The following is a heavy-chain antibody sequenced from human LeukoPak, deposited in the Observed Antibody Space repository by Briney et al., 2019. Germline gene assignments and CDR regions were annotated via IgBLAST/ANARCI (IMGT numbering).Heavy chain of an antibody. Sequence: ASVKVSCKASGYTFTGYYMHWVRQAPGQGLGWMGWINPNSGGTNYAQKFQGWVTMTRDTSISTAYMELSRLRSDDTAVYYCARELQTYYDFWSGPHPVRYYGMDVWGQGTTVTVSS. CDR1: GYTFTGYY. D-gene: IGHD3-3*01. J-gene: IGHJ6*02. CDR2: INPNSGGT. V-gene: IGHV1-2*04. CDR3: ARELQTYYDFWSGPHPVRYYGMDV.